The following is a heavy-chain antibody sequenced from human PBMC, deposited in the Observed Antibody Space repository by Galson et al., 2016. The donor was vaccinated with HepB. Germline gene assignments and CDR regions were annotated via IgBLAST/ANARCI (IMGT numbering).Heavy chain of an antibody. CDR1: EFTFKIHI. CDR2: VSSDTTST. D-gene: IGHD3-10*01. Sequence: SLRLSCAASEFTFKIHIMNWVRQVPGRGLEWVSSVSSDTTSTYYADSVKGRFTIARDNAKNALYLQRNSLRADDTAVYYCVRGTWRLPDNWLDPWGQGALVTVSS. CDR3: VRGTWRLPDNWLDP. J-gene: IGHJ5*02. V-gene: IGHV3-21*06.